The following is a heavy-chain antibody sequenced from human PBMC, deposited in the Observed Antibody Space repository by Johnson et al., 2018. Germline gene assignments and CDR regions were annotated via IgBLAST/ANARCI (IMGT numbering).Heavy chain of an antibody. Sequence: VQLVQSGGGLVQPGGSLRLSCAASGFTFRSYWMSWVRQAPGKGLEWVANIKQDGSAKYYVDSVKGRFTISRDNAKNSLYLQMNSLRAEDTAGYYCAREDIVVVPAANYGMDVWGQGTTVTVSS. CDR3: AREDIVVVPAANYGMDV. V-gene: IGHV3-7*01. CDR2: IKQDGSAK. CDR1: GFTFRSYW. D-gene: IGHD2-2*01. J-gene: IGHJ6*02.